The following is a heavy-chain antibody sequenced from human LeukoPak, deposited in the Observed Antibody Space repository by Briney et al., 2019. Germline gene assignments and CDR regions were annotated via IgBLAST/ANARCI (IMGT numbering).Heavy chain of an antibody. CDR1: GFAFDDHT. D-gene: IGHD6-13*01. CDR3: AKARSSSWSYLES. CDR2: ISWEGSTT. V-gene: IGHV3-43*01. Sequence: GGSLRLSCATSGFAFDDHTMHWVRQLPRKGLEWVSLISWEGSTTYYADSVKDRFTISRDTNKNSLYLQMNSLRTEDTALYYCAKARSSSWSYLESWGQGTLVTVSS. J-gene: IGHJ4*02.